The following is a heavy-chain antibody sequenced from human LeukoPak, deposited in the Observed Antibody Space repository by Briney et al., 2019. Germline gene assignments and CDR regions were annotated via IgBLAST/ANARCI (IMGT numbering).Heavy chain of an antibody. CDR1: GFTVSSNY. V-gene: IGHV3-66*01. Sequence: GGSLRLSCAASGFTVSSNYMSWVRQAPGKGLEWVSVIYSGGSTYYADSVKGRFTISRDNSKNTLYLQMNSLRAEDTAVYYCARDRELGLNYFDYWGQGTLVTVSS. J-gene: IGHJ4*02. D-gene: IGHD1-7*01. CDR2: IYSGGST. CDR3: ARDRELGLNYFDY.